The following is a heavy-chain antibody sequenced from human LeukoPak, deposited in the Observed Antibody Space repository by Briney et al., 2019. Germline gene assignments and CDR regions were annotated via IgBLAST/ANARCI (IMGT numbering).Heavy chain of an antibody. CDR3: ARGPPIDYYDSSGYYYVFDY. V-gene: IGHV4-34*01. CDR2: INHSGST. D-gene: IGHD3-22*01. Sequence: SETLSLTCAVYGGSFSGYYWSWIRQPPGKGLEWSGEINHSGSTNYNPSLKSRVTILVDTSKNQFSLKLSSVTAADTAVYYCARGPPIDYYDSSGYYYVFDYWGQGTLVTVSS. CDR1: GGSFSGYY. J-gene: IGHJ4*02.